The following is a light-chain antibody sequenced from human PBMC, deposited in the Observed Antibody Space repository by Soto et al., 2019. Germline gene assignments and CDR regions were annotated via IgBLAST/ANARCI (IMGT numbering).Light chain of an antibody. CDR1: QTISSY. Sequence: DIQMTQSPASLSASVGDRVTITCRASQTISSYLNWYQHKPGKAPNLLIYAASSLQSGVPARFSGSGSGTDFTLTISSLEPEDFAVYYCQQRSNWPITFGQGTRLEIK. V-gene: IGKV1-39*01. CDR2: AAS. CDR3: QQRSNWPIT. J-gene: IGKJ5*01.